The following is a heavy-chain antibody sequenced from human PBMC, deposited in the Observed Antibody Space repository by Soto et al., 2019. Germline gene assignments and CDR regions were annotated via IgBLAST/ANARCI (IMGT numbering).Heavy chain of an antibody. Sequence: PGGSLRLSCAASGFTFSSYGMHWVRQAPGKGLEWVAVISYDGSNKYYADSVKGRFTISRDNSKNTLYLQMNSLRAEDTAVYYCAKGVDSSWFSYYYYGMDVWGQGTTVTVSS. V-gene: IGHV3-30*18. CDR2: ISYDGSNK. J-gene: IGHJ6*02. D-gene: IGHD6-13*01. CDR3: AKGVDSSWFSYYYYGMDV. CDR1: GFTFSSYG.